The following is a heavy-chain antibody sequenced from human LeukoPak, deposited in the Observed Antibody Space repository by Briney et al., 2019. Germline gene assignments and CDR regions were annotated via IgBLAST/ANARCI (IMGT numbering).Heavy chain of an antibody. CDR2: ISGTAITI. CDR1: GFTFRDYY. V-gene: IGHV3-11*04. Sequence: GGSLRLSCAASGFTFRDYYMSWIRQAPGKGLEWLSYISGTAITIYYADSVEGRFTISRDNAKNSLYLHMTSLRAEDTAVYYCARHDYGDGAFDIWGQGTMVTVSS. J-gene: IGHJ3*02. CDR3: ARHDYGDGAFDI. D-gene: IGHD4-17*01.